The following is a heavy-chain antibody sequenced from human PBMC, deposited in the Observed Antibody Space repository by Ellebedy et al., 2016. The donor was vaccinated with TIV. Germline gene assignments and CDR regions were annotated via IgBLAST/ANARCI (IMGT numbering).Heavy chain of an antibody. V-gene: IGHV3-23*01. Sequence: PGGSLRLSCAASGFTFSNYAMSWVRQAPGKGLEWVSAISGSDGSTYYADSVKGRFPISRDNSKNTLYLQMNSLRAEDTAVYYCAKGRRMVYSTGGLDYWGQGTLVTVPS. CDR3: AKGRRMVYSTGGLDY. CDR2: ISGSDGST. D-gene: IGHD2-8*01. CDR1: GFTFSNYA. J-gene: IGHJ4*02.